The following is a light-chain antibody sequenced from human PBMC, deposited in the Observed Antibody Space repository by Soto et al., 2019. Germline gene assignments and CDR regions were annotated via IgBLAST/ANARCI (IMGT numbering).Light chain of an antibody. V-gene: IGLV8-61*01. Sequence: QAVVTQEPLFSVSPGGTVTLTCGLSSGSVSTNYYPSWYQQTPGQAPRTLIYSTNTRSSGVPDRFSGSILGNKAALTITGAQADDESDYYCVLYMGSGIWVFGGGTKVTVL. CDR3: VLYMGSGIWV. J-gene: IGLJ3*02. CDR1: SGSVSTNYY. CDR2: STN.